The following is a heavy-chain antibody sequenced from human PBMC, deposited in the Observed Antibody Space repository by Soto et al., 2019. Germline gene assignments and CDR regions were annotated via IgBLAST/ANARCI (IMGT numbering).Heavy chain of an antibody. CDR3: AKRLLDHGFGRELIKYFDL. CDR1: GFSLSTTGVG. CDR2: ISWDDDK. D-gene: IGHD3-10*01. V-gene: IGHV2-5*02. J-gene: IGHJ5*02. Sequence: QLTLKESGPTLVRPTQTLTLTWTFSGFSLSTTGVGVGWIRQPPGKALEWLALISWDDDKRYSPSLKSMLTISKDPSKYEVILAMTNLDTVDTSTDLGAKRLLDHGFGRELIKYFDLWWPGTLVSVSS.